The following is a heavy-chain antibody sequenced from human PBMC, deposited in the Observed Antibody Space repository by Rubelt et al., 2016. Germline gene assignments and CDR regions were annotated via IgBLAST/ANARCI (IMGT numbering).Heavy chain of an antibody. CDR2: ISAYNGNT. CDR3: ARGYCSSANCLFNWFDP. J-gene: IGHJ5*02. D-gene: IGHD2-2*01. Sequence: QVQLVQSGAEVKKPGASVKVSCKASGYTFTSYGISWVRQAPGQGLEWMGWISAYNGNTNYAQKLQGRVTITTDTATGTAYMGLRSLGSDDTAMYFCARGYCSSANCLFNWFDPWGQGTLVTVSS. CDR1: GYTFTSYG. V-gene: IGHV1-18*01.